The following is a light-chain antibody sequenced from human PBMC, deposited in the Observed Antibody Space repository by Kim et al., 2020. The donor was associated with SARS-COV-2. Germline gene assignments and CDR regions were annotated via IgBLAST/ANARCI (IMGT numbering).Light chain of an antibody. V-gene: IGKV1-16*01. CDR2: NAV. Sequence: ASVGDSVNITCRASQGINKYLDWFQPKPGKAPKCLIYNAVKLHSGVPSRFSVSGSGTEFSLNISSLQPEDFATYNCQHYLSYPFDFGPGTKVDIK. J-gene: IGKJ3*01. CDR3: QHYLSYPFD. CDR1: QGINKY.